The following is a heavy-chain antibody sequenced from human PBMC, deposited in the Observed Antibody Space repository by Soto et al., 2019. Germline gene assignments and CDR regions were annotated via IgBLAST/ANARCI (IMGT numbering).Heavy chain of an antibody. J-gene: IGHJ4*02. D-gene: IGHD4-17*01. CDR2: IYYSGST. V-gene: IGHV4-39*01. Sequence: QLQLQESGPGLVKPSETLSLTCTVSGGSVSYSSYYWGWIRQPPGKGLECIGSIYYSGSTYYNPSLTRGVTISVDTSRLPSSLRLSSVTAADTAVYYSATLYGGNLFDYWGQGTLVTVSS. CDR1: GGSVSYSSYY. CDR3: ATLYGGNLFDY.